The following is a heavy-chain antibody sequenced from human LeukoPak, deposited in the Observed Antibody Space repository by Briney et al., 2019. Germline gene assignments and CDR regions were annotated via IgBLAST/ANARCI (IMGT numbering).Heavy chain of an antibody. CDR1: GGSISSYY. V-gene: IGHV4-59*01. D-gene: IGHD3-22*01. Sequence: SETLSLTCTVFGGSISSYYWSWIRQPPGKGLEWIGYIYYSGSTNYNPSLKSRVTISVDTSENQFSLKLSSVTAADTAVYYCARDRRYYDSSGYFDYWGQGTLVTVSS. CDR3: ARDRRYYDSSGYFDY. CDR2: IYYSGST. J-gene: IGHJ4*02.